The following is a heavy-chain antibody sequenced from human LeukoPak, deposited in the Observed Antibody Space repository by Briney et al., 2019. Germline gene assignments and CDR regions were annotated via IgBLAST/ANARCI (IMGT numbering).Heavy chain of an antibody. CDR2: ISGSGGST. CDR3: AKDPELDFWTGGWFDP. J-gene: IGHJ5*02. Sequence: GGSLRLSCAASGFTFSSYAMSWVRQAPGKGLEWVSAISGSGGSTYYADSVKGRFTISRDNSKNTLYLQMNSLRAEDTAVYYCAKDPELDFWTGGWFDPWGQGTLVTVSS. V-gene: IGHV3-23*01. CDR1: GFTFSSYA. D-gene: IGHD3/OR15-3a*01.